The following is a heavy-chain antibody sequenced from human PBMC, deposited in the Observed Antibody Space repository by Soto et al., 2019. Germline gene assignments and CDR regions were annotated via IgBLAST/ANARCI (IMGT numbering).Heavy chain of an antibody. CDR2: ISGSGGST. V-gene: IGHV3-23*01. Sequence: GGSLRLSCAASGFTFSSYAMSWVRQAPGKGRGWVSAISGSGGSTYYADSVKGRFTISRDNSKNTLYLQMNSLTAEDTAVYYCANLLTSFGGTVDYWGQGTLVNVSS. J-gene: IGHJ4*02. D-gene: IGHD3-3*01. CDR1: GFTFSSYA. CDR3: ANLLTSFGGTVDY.